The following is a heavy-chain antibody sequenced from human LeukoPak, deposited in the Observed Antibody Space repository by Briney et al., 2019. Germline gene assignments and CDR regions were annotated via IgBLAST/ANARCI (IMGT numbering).Heavy chain of an antibody. Sequence: SETLSLTCTVSGGSISSGGYYWSWIRQHPGKGLEWIGYIYYSGSTYYNPSLKSRVTISVDTSKNQFSLKLSSVTAADTAVYYCARENIAAAGTWFDPWGQGTLVTVSS. CDR2: IYYSGST. D-gene: IGHD6-13*01. V-gene: IGHV4-31*03. CDR1: GGSISSGGYY. CDR3: ARENIAAAGTWFDP. J-gene: IGHJ5*02.